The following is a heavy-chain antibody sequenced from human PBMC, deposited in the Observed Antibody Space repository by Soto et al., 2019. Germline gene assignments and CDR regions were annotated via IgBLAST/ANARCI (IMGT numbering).Heavy chain of an antibody. D-gene: IGHD4-4*01. CDR2: IYYSGST. Sequence: SETLSLTCTVSGGSIGTSFYYWGWVRQPPGKGLEWIGYIYYSGSTYYNPSLKSRVTISVDTSKNQFSLKLSSVTAADTAVYYCAREAGNYGNFDYWGQGTLVTVSS. V-gene: IGHV4-30-4*08. CDR1: GGSIGTSFYY. J-gene: IGHJ4*02. CDR3: AREAGNYGNFDY.